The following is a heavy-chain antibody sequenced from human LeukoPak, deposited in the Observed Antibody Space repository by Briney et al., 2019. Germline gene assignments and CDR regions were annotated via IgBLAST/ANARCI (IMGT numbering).Heavy chain of an antibody. Sequence: SETLSLTCTVSGGSISSSSYYWGWIRQPPGKGLEWIGSIYYSGSTYYNPSLKSRVTISVDTSKNQFSLRLSSVTAADTAVYYCARDSLEWLFRFDPWGQGTLVTVSS. J-gene: IGHJ5*02. CDR1: GGSISSSSYY. CDR3: ARDSLEWLFRFDP. D-gene: IGHD3-3*01. V-gene: IGHV4-39*07. CDR2: IYYSGST.